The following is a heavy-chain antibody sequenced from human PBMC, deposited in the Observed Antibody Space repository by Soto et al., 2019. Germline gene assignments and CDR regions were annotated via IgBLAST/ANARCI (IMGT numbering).Heavy chain of an antibody. Sequence: ASVKVSCKASGYTFTGYYMHWVRQAPGQGLEWTGWINPNSGGTNYAQKFQGRVTMTRDTSISTAYMELSRLRSDDTAVYYCATSGYSYGYYYYYGMDVWGQGTTVTVSS. D-gene: IGHD5-18*01. V-gene: IGHV1-2*02. CDR2: INPNSGGT. J-gene: IGHJ6*02. CDR3: ATSGYSYGYYYYYGMDV. CDR1: GYTFTGYY.